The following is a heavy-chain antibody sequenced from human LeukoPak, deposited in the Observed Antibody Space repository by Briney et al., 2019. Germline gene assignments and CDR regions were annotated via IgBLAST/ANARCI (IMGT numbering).Heavy chain of an antibody. J-gene: IGHJ6*03. CDR3: AGLRLARYYYYMDV. V-gene: IGHV4-38-2*02. Sequence: SETLSLTCTVSGYSISSGYYWGWIRQPPGKGLEWIGSIYHSGSTYYNPSLKSRVTISVDTSKNQFSLKLSSVTAADTAVYYCAGLRLARYYYYMDVWGKGTTVTVSS. CDR1: GYSISSGYY. D-gene: IGHD3-22*01. CDR2: IYHSGST.